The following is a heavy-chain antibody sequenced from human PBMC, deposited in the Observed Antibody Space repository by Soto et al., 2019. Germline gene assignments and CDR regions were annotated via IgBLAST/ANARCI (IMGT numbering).Heavy chain of an antibody. CDR1: GGSISSGDYY. CDR2: IYYSGST. Sequence: SETLSLTCTVSGGSISSGDYYWSWIRQPPGRGLEGIGYIYYSGSTYYNPSLTSRVTISVDTSKNQFSLKLSSVTAADTAVYYCAREWQTFEPSLGGQGTLVTVSS. J-gene: IGHJ4*02. V-gene: IGHV4-30-4*01. CDR3: AREWQTFEPSL. D-gene: IGHD6-6*01.